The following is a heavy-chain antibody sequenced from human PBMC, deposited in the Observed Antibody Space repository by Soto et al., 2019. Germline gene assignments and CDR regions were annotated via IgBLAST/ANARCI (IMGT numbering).Heavy chain of an antibody. Sequence: GGSLRLSCAASGFTFSSYAMSWVRQAPGKGLEWVSAISGSGGSTYYADSVKGRFTISRDNSKNTLYLQMNSLRAEDTAVYYCANYYYDSSGYYRPRLDYWGQGTLVTVSS. D-gene: IGHD3-22*01. CDR1: GFTFSSYA. CDR3: ANYYYDSSGYYRPRLDY. V-gene: IGHV3-23*01. CDR2: ISGSGGST. J-gene: IGHJ4*02.